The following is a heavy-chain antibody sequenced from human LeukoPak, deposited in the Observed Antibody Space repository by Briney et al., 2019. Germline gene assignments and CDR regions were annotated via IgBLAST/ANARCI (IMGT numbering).Heavy chain of an antibody. CDR3: AKDGSGSGSYFDY. CDR2: TSGSGGST. D-gene: IGHD1-26*01. V-gene: IGHV3-23*01. Sequence: GGSLRLSCAASGFTSSSYATSWVRQAPGKGLEWVSGTSGSGGSTYYADSVKGRFTISRDNSKKTVHLQMNSLRAEDTAVYYCAKDGSGSGSYFDYWGQGTLVTVSS. J-gene: IGHJ4*02. CDR1: GFTSSSYA.